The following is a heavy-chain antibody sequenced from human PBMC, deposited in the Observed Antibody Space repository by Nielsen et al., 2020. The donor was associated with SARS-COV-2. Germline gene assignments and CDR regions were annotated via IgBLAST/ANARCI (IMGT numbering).Heavy chain of an antibody. CDR2: ISGPGGST. V-gene: IGHV3-23*01. Sequence: GGSLRLSCTGTEFTFSSFWMTWVRQAPGMGLEWVSAISGPGGSTYYADSVKGRFTISRDNSKNTLYLQMNSLRAEDTALYYCAKEGANYYDSFYFDYWGQGTLVTVSS. J-gene: IGHJ4*02. CDR1: EFTFSSFW. D-gene: IGHD3-22*01. CDR3: AKEGANYYDSFYFDY.